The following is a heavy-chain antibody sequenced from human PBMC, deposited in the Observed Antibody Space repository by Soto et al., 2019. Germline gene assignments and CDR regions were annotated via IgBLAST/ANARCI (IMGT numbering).Heavy chain of an antibody. J-gene: IGHJ4*02. Sequence: CLTCTVSGGSISSGGYYWSWIRQHPGKGLEWIGYIYYSGSTYYNPSLKSRVTISVDTSKNQFSLKLSSVTAADTAVYYCARGGDFWSGYSPPRAIDYWGQGTLVTVSS. D-gene: IGHD3-3*01. CDR1: GGSISSGGYY. CDR2: IYYSGST. CDR3: ARGGDFWSGYSPPRAIDY. V-gene: IGHV4-31*03.